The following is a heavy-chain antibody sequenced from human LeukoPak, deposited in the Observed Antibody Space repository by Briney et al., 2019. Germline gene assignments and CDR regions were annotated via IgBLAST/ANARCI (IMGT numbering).Heavy chain of an antibody. CDR1: GFTFSSYS. CDR3: ARDRGSGSYGIFDY. Sequence: PGGSLRLSCAASGFTFSSYSMNWVRQAPGKGLEWVSSISSSSSYIYYADSVKGRFTISRDNAMNSLYLQMNSLRAEDTAVYYCARDRGSGSYGIFDYWGQGTLVTVSS. D-gene: IGHD3-10*01. CDR2: ISSSSSYI. V-gene: IGHV3-21*01. J-gene: IGHJ4*02.